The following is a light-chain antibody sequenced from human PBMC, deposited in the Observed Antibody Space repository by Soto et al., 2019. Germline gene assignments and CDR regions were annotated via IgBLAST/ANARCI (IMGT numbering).Light chain of an antibody. V-gene: IGKV3-11*01. CDR3: QHRSSWPLT. CDR1: QSISTN. CDR2: DVS. J-gene: IGKJ4*01. Sequence: EIVLTQSPATLSLSPGERATLSCRASQSISTNLAWYQQKPGQAPRLLMYDVSDRATGIPARFSGSGSGTDFTLTISSLEPEDFAVYYCQHRSSWPLTFGGGTRLEIK.